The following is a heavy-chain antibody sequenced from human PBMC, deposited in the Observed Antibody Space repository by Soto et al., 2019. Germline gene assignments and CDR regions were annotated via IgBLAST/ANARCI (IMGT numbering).Heavy chain of an antibody. CDR3: AKHSQLASRRDYYYYMDV. CDR2: ISGSGGST. V-gene: IGHV3-23*01. CDR1: GFTFSSYA. J-gene: IGHJ6*03. D-gene: IGHD6-6*01. Sequence: GGSLRLSCAASGFTFSSYAMSWVRQAPGKGLEWVSAISGSGGSTYYADSVKGRFTISRDNSKNTLYLQMNSLRAEDTAVYYCAKHSQLASRRDYYYYMDVWGKGTTVTVSS.